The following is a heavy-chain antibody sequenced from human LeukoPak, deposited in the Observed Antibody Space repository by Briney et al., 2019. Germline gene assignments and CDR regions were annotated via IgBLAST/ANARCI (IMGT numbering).Heavy chain of an antibody. D-gene: IGHD6-19*01. J-gene: IGHJ6*02. V-gene: IGHV1-69*13. CDR2: IIPIFGTA. Sequence: ASVKVSCKASGGTFSSYAISWVRQAPGQGLEWMGGIIPIFGTANYAQKFQGRVTITADESTSTAYMELSSLRSEDTAVYYCATDLSGPVDGMDVWGQGTAVTVSS. CDR3: ATDLSGPVDGMDV. CDR1: GGTFSSYA.